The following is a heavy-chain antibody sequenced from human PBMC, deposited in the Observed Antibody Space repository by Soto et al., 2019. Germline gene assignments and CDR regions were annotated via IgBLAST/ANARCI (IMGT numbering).Heavy chain of an antibody. V-gene: IGHV1-69*06. CDR3: ARDHIAARPVYYYGMDV. Sequence: ASVKVSCKASGGTFSSYAISWVRQAPGQGLEWMGGIIPIFGTANYAQKFQGRVTITADKSTSTAYMELSSLRSEDTAVYYCARDHIAARPVYYYGMDVWGQGTTVTVSS. J-gene: IGHJ6*02. CDR2: IIPIFGTA. D-gene: IGHD6-6*01. CDR1: GGTFSSYA.